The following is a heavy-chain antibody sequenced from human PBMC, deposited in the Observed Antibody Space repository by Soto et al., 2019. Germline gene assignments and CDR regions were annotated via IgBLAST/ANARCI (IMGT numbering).Heavy chain of an antibody. Sequence: GASVKVSCKASGGTFSSYAISWVRQAPGQGREWMGGIIPIFGTANYAQKFQGRVTITADESTSTAYMELSSLRSEDTAVYYCARDGMLEDGMIVVVPGAFDIWGQGTMVTVSS. V-gene: IGHV1-69*13. D-gene: IGHD3-22*01. CDR3: ARDGMLEDGMIVVVPGAFDI. CDR2: IIPIFGTA. CDR1: GGTFSSYA. J-gene: IGHJ3*02.